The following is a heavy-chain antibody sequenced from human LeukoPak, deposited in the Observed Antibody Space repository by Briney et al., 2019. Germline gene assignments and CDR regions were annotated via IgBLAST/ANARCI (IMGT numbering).Heavy chain of an antibody. D-gene: IGHD2-15*01. J-gene: IGHJ4*02. CDR2: INPSGGST. CDR1: GYTFTSYY. Sequence: ASVTVSCKASGYTFTSYYMHWVRQAPGQGLEWMGIINPSGGSTSYAQKLQGRVTMTTDTSTSTAYMELRSLRSDDTAVYYCARDRDSYCSGGSCYGGYWGQGTLVTVSS. V-gene: IGHV1-46*01. CDR3: ARDRDSYCSGGSCYGGY.